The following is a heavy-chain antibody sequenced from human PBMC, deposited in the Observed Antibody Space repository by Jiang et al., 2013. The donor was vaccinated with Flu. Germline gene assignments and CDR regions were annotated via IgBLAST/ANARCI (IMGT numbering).Heavy chain of an antibody. CDR2: ISDGGGTT. CDR1: YA. Sequence: YAMSWVRQAPGKGLEWVSAISDGGGTTYYADSVKGRFTISRDNSKNTLYLHMNSLRAGDTALYYCAKAYRSSSFRQPFLHWGQGTLVIVSS. CDR3: AKAYRSSSFRQPFLH. V-gene: IGHV3-23*01. D-gene: IGHD6-13*01. J-gene: IGHJ1*01.